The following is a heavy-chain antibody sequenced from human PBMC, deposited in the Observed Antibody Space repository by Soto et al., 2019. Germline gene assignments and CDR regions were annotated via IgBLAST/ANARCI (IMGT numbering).Heavy chain of an antibody. D-gene: IGHD2-21*02. J-gene: IGHJ4*02. CDR1: GGTFSSYA. CDR2: IIPIFGTA. V-gene: IGHV1-69*06. Sequence: ASVKVSCKASGGTFSSYAISWVRQAPGQGLEWMGGIIPIFGTANYAQKFQGRVTITADKSTSTAYMELSSLRSEDTAVYYCAIQDLAYCGGDCYSRQFDYWGQGTLVTVSS. CDR3: AIQDLAYCGGDCYSRQFDY.